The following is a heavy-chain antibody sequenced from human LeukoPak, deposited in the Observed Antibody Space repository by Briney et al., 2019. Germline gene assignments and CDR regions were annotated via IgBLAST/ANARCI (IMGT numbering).Heavy chain of an antibody. CDR1: GFILSTYW. CDR3: TRDSGFEQAFDI. J-gene: IGHJ3*02. D-gene: IGHD1/OR15-1a*01. CDR2: AQRDRRGP. V-gene: IGHV3-74*01. Sequence: GGSLRLSCEAAGFILSTYWMHWVRRAAGGGRGWVSRAQRDRRGPRYADSVPGRFTHSRDNARNTLYLQMNSLSAEDTALYYCTRDSGFEQAFDIWGEGTMVAVSS.